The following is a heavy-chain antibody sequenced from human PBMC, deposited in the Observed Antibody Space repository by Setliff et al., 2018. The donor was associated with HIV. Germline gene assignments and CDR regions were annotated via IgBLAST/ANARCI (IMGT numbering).Heavy chain of an antibody. CDR2: INHSGST. V-gene: IGHV4-34*01. J-gene: IGHJ4*02. CDR3: AREIYGGNSRPFDY. CDR1: GGSFSAYY. Sequence: SETLSLTCAVSGGSFSAYYWSWIRQPPGKGLEWIGEINHSGSTNYNPSLKSRVTISVDTSKNQLSLKLSSVTAADTAVYYCAREIYGGNSRPFDYWGQGTLVTVSS. D-gene: IGHD4-17*01.